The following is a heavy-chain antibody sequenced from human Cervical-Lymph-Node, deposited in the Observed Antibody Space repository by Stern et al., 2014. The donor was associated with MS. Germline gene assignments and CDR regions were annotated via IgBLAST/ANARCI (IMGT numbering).Heavy chain of an antibody. CDR2: VIPTLGTV. CDR1: GGTFSSYA. CDR3: VERDAWFDP. V-gene: IGHV1-69*06. J-gene: IGHJ5*02. D-gene: IGHD1-1*01. Sequence: QVQLVQSGAEVKKPGSSVNVSCKASGGTFSSYAISWVRQGPGQGLEWMGVVIPTLGTVNYAPKFQGRVTFIADKSSDTAYMELNSLRSDDTAVYYCVERDAWFDPWGPGTLVIVSS.